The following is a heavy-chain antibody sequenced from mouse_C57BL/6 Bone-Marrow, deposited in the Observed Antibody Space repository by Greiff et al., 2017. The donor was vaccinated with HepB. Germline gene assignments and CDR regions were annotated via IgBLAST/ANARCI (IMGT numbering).Heavy chain of an antibody. J-gene: IGHJ2*01. CDR2: ISSGGDYI. D-gene: IGHD2-5*01. CDR1: GFTFSSYA. CDR3: TRGNYSNCVDFDY. Sequence: EVMLVESGEGLVKPGGSLKLSCAASGFTFSSYAMSWVRQTPEKRLEWVAYISSGGDYIYYADTVKGRFTISRDNARNTLYLQMSSLKSEDTAMYYCTRGNYSNCVDFDYWGQGTTLTVSS. V-gene: IGHV5-9-1*02.